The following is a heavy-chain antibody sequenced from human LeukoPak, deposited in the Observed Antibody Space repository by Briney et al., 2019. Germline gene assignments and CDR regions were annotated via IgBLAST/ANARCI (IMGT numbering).Heavy chain of an antibody. CDR1: GYTLTELS. V-gene: IGHV1-46*01. CDR3: ARGTWDP. D-gene: IGHD1-1*01. J-gene: IGHJ5*02. Sequence: GASVKVSCKVSGYTLTELSMHWVRQAPGQGLEWMGIINPSGGSTSYAQKFQGRVTMTRDTSTSTVYMELSSLRSEDTAVYYCARGTWDPWGQGTLVTVSS. CDR2: INPSGGST.